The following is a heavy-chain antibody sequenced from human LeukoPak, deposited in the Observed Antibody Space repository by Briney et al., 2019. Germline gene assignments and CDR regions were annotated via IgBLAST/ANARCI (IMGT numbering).Heavy chain of an antibody. CDR3: ARETSAGGHYYMDV. D-gene: IGHD2-2*01. CDR1: GFTFSNSW. CDR2: IIADGSST. J-gene: IGHJ6*03. V-gene: IGHV3-74*01. Sequence: GGSLRLSCAASGFTFSNSWMHWVRQAPGKGLVWVSHIIADGSSTTYADSVEGRFTVSRDNAKNTLYLQMSSLRAEDTAVYYCARETSAGGHYYMDVWGRGTTVTVSS.